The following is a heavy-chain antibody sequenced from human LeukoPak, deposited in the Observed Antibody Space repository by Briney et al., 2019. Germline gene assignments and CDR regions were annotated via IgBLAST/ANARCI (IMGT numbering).Heavy chain of an antibody. Sequence: GGSLRLSCAASGFAFSSYWMHWVRQAPGKGLVWVSHINTDGSATSYADSVRGRFTISRDNAKNTLYLQMNSLRAEDTAVYYCARSGDGDWLPYYYYYMDVWGKGTMVTVSS. V-gene: IGHV3-74*01. D-gene: IGHD3-9*01. CDR3: ARSGDGDWLPYYYYYMDV. J-gene: IGHJ6*03. CDR1: GFAFSSYW. CDR2: INTDGSAT.